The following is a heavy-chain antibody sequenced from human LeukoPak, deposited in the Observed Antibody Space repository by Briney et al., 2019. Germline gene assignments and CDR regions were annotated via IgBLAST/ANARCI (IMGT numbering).Heavy chain of an antibody. CDR2: MNPNSGNT. V-gene: IGHV1-8*01. CDR3: ARALYSGYDYAQTNYYYYSYMDV. CDR1: GYTFTSYD. Sequence: ASVKVSCKASGYTFTSYDINWVRQATGQGLEWMGWMNPNSGNTGYAQKFQGRVTMTRNTSISTAYMELSSLRSEDTAVYYCARALYSGYDYAQTNYYYYSYMDVWGKGTTVTISS. J-gene: IGHJ6*03. D-gene: IGHD5-12*01.